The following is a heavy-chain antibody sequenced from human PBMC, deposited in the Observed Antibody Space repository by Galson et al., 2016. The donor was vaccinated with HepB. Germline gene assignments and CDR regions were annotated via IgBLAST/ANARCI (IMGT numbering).Heavy chain of an antibody. V-gene: IGHV3-53*01. J-gene: IGHJ5*02. CDR3: HGAGGFSS. Sequence: SLRLSCAASGFTVSNNHIFWVRQAPGKGLEWVSLIYGGGGTYYADSVKGRFTMYRDNSTNIVYLQMHSLRAEDTAVYYCHGAGGFSSWGQGTLDTVSS. CDR2: IYGGGGT. CDR1: GFTVSNNH. D-gene: IGHD5-12*01.